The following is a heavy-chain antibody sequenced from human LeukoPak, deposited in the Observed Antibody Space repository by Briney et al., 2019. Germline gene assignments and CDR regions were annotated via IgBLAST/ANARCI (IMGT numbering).Heavy chain of an antibody. CDR2: IHQRGVT. D-gene: IGHD1-1*01. Sequence: PSETLSLTCALSGGSFGDYHWSWIRQPPGKGLEWIGEIHQRGVTTYNPSLKSRVTISVDTSKNQFSLKLSSVTAADTAVYYCAREVPYGMDVWGQGTTVTVSS. CDR3: AREVPYGMDV. J-gene: IGHJ6*02. V-gene: IGHV4-34*01. CDR1: GGSFGDYH.